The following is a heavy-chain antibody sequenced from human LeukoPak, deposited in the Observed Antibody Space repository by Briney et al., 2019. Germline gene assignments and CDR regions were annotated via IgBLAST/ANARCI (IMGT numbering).Heavy chain of an antibody. CDR2: ISSTSSYI. V-gene: IGHV3-21*01. D-gene: IGHD3-22*01. CDR3: ARAPRYDSSGYYPYYFDY. CDR1: GFTFSNCG. J-gene: IGHJ4*02. Sequence: PGGSLRLSCAVSGFTFSNCGMSWVRQAPGKGLEWVSSISSTSSYIYYADSVKGRFTISRDTAKNSLYLQMNTLRAEDTAVYYCARAPRYDSSGYYPYYFDYWGQGTLVTVSS.